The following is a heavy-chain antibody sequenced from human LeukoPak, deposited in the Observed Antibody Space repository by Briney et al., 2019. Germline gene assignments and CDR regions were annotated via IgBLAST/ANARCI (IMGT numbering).Heavy chain of an antibody. J-gene: IGHJ6*03. Sequence: GGSLRLSCAASGFTFSSYSMNWVRQAPGKGLEWVSSISGSSSYIYYADSLKGRFTISRDNAKNSLYLQMNSLRAEDTAVYSCARGPAVAAAGGDYYYYYMDVWGKGTTVTVSS. D-gene: IGHD6-13*01. CDR3: ARGPAVAAAGGDYYYYYMDV. CDR2: ISGSSSYI. CDR1: GFTFSSYS. V-gene: IGHV3-21*01.